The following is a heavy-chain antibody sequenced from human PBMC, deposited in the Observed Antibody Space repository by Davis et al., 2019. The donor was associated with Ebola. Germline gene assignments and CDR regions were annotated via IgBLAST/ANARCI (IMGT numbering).Heavy chain of an antibody. J-gene: IGHJ4*02. Sequence: GGSLRLSCAASGFTFSTYAMYWVRQAPRKGLEWVSIIGTGYDTYYTDSVKGRFTISRDNSENALYLQMNSLRAEDTAVYYCARWARVNYYDSSGYYHFDYWGQGTLVTVSS. CDR1: GFTFSTYA. CDR2: IGTGYDT. CDR3: ARWARVNYYDSSGYYHFDY. V-gene: IGHV3-23*01. D-gene: IGHD3-22*01.